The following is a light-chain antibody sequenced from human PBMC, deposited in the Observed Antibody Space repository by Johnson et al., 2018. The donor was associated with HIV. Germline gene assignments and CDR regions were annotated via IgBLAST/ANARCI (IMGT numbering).Light chain of an antibody. CDR2: DNN. Sequence: QSVLTQPPSVSAAPGQKVTISCSGSSSNIGNNYVSWYQQIPGTAPKLLIYDNNKRPSGIPDRFSGSKSGTSATLGITGIKTGDEADYYCGTWDSSLGTYVFGTGTKVTVL. J-gene: IGLJ1*01. CDR3: GTWDSSLGTYV. V-gene: IGLV1-51*01. CDR1: SSNIGNNY.